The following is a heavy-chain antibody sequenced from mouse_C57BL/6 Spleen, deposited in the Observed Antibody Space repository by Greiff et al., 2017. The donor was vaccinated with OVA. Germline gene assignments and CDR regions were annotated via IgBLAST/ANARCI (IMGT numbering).Heavy chain of an antibody. CDR2: ISDGGSYT. CDR3: ARDRDGSRGAMDY. J-gene: IGHJ4*01. D-gene: IGHD2-3*01. CDR1: GFTFSSYA. V-gene: IGHV5-4*01. Sequence: EVKLVESGGGLVKPGGSLKLSCAASGFTFSSYAMSWVRQTPEKRLEWVATISDGGSYTYYPDNVKGRFTISRDNAKNNLYLQMSHLKSEDTAMYYCARDRDGSRGAMDYWGQGTSVTVSS.